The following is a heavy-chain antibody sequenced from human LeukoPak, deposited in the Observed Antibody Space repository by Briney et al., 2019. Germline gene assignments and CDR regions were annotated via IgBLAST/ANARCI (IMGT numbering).Heavy chain of an antibody. CDR3: ARADSGFDH. V-gene: IGHV3-53*01. CDR1: GFTVISSH. D-gene: IGHD5-12*01. J-gene: IGHJ5*02. CDR2: VYSDGNT. Sequence: QPGGSLRLSCAASGFTVISSHMSWVRQAPGKGLEWVSLVYSDGNTHYAASVKGRFTISRDNSKNTLYLQMNSLRVDDTAMYYCARADSGFDHWGQGTLVTVSS.